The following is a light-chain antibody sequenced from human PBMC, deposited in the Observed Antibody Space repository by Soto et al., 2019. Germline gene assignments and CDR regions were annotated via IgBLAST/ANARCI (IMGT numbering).Light chain of an antibody. CDR2: GAS. CDR3: QQYSSLPWT. CDR1: QSVSSSY. Sequence: EIVLTQSPGTLSLSPGERATLSCRASQSVSSSYLAWYQQKPGQAPTLIIYGASSRATGIPDRFSGSGSGTDFALTISRLEPEDYAVYYCQQYSSLPWTFGQGTKVEIK. J-gene: IGKJ1*01. V-gene: IGKV3-20*01.